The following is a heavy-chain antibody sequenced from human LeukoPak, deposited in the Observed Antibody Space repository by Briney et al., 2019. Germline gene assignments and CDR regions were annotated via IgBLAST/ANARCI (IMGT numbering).Heavy chain of an antibody. V-gene: IGHV3-23*01. D-gene: IGHD3-22*01. CDR1: GFTFSSYA. Sequence: GGSLRLSCAASGFTFSSYAMSWVRQAPGKGLEWVSAISGSGGSTYYADSVKGRSTISRDNSKNTLYLQMNSLRAEDTAVYYCARDYYYDSSGYVIDYWGQGTLVTVSS. J-gene: IGHJ4*02. CDR2: ISGSGGST. CDR3: ARDYYYDSSGYVIDY.